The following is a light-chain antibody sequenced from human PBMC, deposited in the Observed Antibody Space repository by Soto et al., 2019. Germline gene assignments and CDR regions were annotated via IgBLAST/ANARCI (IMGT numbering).Light chain of an antibody. Sequence: DIQMNQSPSSLSSSVGDRVTLTCQASHDISNHLNWYQQKPGKAPQLPMFDASNLEPGVPSRFSGSGSGTDFTLTISSLQPEDVATYFCQQYDNFPPIPFGQGTRLE. CDR2: DAS. CDR1: HDISNH. CDR3: QQYDNFPPIP. J-gene: IGKJ5*01. V-gene: IGKV1-33*01.